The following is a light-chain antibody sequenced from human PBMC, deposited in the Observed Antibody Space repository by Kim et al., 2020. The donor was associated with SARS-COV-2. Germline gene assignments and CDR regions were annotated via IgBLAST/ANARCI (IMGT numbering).Light chain of an antibody. CDR2: GAS. CDR3: QQDGSSLFT. V-gene: IGKV3-20*01. J-gene: IGKJ2*01. CDR1: QSVRSNY. Sequence: EIVLTQSPGTLSLSPGERATLSCRATQSVRSNYLAWYQQNPGQAPRLLIYGASSRATGIPDRFSGSGSGTDFTLTISRLEPEDFAVYYCQQDGSSLFTFGQGTKLEI.